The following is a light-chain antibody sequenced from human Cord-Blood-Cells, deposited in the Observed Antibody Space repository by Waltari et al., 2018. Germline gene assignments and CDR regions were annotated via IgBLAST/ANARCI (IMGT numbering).Light chain of an antibody. J-gene: IGKJ3*01. CDR1: QSVSSS. CDR2: DAS. CDR3: QQRSNWPPFT. Sequence: EIVLTQSPDTRSLSPGERATLYCRASQSVSSSLAWYQQKPGQAPRLLIYDASNRATGIPARFSGSGSGTDFTLTISSLEPEDFAVYYCQQRSNWPPFTFGPGTKVDIK. V-gene: IGKV3-11*01.